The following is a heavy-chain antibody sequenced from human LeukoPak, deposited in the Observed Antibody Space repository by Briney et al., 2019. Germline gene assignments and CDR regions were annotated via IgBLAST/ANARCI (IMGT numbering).Heavy chain of an antibody. Sequence: GGSLRLSCAASGFTVSSNYMNWVRQAPGKGLEWVSVIYSGGSTYYADSVKGRFTISRDNSKNTLYLQMNSLRAEDTAVYYCARVSRRAQYFDYWGQGTLVTVSS. CDR1: GFTVSSNY. D-gene: IGHD1-1*01. V-gene: IGHV3-66*02. J-gene: IGHJ4*02. CDR2: IYSGGST. CDR3: ARVSRRAQYFDY.